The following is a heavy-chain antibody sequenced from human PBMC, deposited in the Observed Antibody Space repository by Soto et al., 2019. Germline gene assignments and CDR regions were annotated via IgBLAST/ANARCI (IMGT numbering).Heavy chain of an antibody. CDR3: ARIEGNWNSRSRYYYYGMDV. CDR2: IYPGDSDT. D-gene: IGHD1-7*01. CDR1: GYSFTSYW. V-gene: IGHV5-51*01. Sequence: GESLKISCKGSGYSFTSYWIGWVRQMPGKGLEWMGIIYPGDSDTRYSPSFQGQGTISADKAISTAYLQWSSLKASDTAMYYCARIEGNWNSRSRYYYYGMDVWGQGTTVTVSS. J-gene: IGHJ6*02.